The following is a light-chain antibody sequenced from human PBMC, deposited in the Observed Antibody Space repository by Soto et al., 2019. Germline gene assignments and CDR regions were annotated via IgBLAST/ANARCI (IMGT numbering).Light chain of an antibody. Sequence: QAVVTQEPSLTVSPGGTVTLTCGSSTGAVTNGHYPYWFQQKPGQAPRTLIYDTTNRHSWTPARFSGSLLGGKAALTLSGAQPKGEAEYYCLLSYNGPYVFGTGTKVAVL. J-gene: IGLJ1*01. CDR3: LLSYNGPYV. CDR2: DTT. CDR1: TGAVTNGHY. V-gene: IGLV7-46*01.